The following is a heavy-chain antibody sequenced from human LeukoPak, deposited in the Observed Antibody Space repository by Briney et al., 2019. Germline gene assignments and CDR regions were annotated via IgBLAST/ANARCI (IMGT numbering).Heavy chain of an antibody. CDR3: ARGKGVRTWNPNPRYYYGMDV. D-gene: IGHD1-1*01. CDR1: GGSFSGYY. Sequence: SETLSLTCAVYGGSFSGYYWSWIRQPPGKGLEWIGEINHSGSTNYNPSLKSRVTISVDTSKNQFSLKLSSVTAADTAVYYCARGKGVRTWNPNPRYYYGMDVWGQGTTVTVSS. V-gene: IGHV4-34*01. J-gene: IGHJ6*02. CDR2: INHSGST.